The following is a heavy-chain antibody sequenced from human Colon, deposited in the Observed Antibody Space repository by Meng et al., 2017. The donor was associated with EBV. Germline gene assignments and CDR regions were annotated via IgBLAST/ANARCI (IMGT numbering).Heavy chain of an antibody. J-gene: IGHJ4*02. CDR3: ARGKQDAWELLAY. D-gene: IGHD1-26*01. V-gene: IGHV4-4*02. CDR1: GVTLPSNLL. Sequence: QVRLPHCGRHLVEASATLPLHGGRSGVTLPSNLLCSGVRQPPGKGLEWIGDIDDSGSTNYNPSLNSRISISLDKSKNHFSLKVNSVTAADTAVYYCARGKQDAWELLAYWGQGALVTVSS. CDR2: IDDSGST.